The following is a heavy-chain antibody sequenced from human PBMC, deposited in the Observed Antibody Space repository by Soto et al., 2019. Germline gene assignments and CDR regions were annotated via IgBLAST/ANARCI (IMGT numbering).Heavy chain of an antibody. D-gene: IGHD2-8*02. CDR1: GASIGSGGW. CDR2: IFHDGNT. J-gene: IGHJ5*02. Sequence: PETLSLTCAFSGASIGSGGWWSWVRQPPGKGLEWIAEIFHDGNTNYSPSLKSRVTISVDKSQNQFSLNVYSVTAADTAVYYCARHEGWTGPDQWGQGTLVTVSS. V-gene: IGHV4-4*03. CDR3: ARHEGWTGPDQ.